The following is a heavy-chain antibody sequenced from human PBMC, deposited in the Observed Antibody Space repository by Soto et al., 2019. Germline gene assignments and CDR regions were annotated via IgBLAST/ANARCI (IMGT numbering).Heavy chain of an antibody. CDR1: GGSFSGYY. D-gene: IGHD6-6*01. V-gene: IGHV4-34*01. J-gene: IGHJ6*02. CDR3: ARRPYYYYGMDV. CDR2: INHSGST. Sequence: PSATLSLTCAVYGGSFSGYYWSWIRQPPGKGLEWIGEINHSGSTNYNPSLKSRVTISVDTSKNQFSLKLSSVTAADTAVYYCARRPYYYYGMDVWGQGTTVTVSS.